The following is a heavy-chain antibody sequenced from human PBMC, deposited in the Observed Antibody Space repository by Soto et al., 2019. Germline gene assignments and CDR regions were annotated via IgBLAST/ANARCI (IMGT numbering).Heavy chain of an antibody. CDR3: ASSRIAAYYYYGMDV. CDR1: GYSFTSYW. CDR2: IDPSDSYT. D-gene: IGHD6-13*01. V-gene: IGHV5-10-1*01. J-gene: IGHJ6*02. Sequence: PGESLKISCKGSGYSFTSYWISWVRQMPGKGLEWMGRIDPSDSYTNYSPSFQGHVTISADKSISTAYLQWSSLKASDTAMYYCASSRIAAYYYYGMDVWGQGTTGTVSS.